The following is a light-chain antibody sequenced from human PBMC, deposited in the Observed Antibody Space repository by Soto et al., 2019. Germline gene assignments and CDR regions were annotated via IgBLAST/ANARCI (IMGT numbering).Light chain of an antibody. V-gene: IGKV1-9*01. CDR1: QGISSY. CDR2: AAS. J-gene: IGKJ4*01. CDR3: QQGLT. Sequence: DIQLTQSPSLLSASVGARVTIPCRASQGISSYLAWYQQKPGKAPKLLIYAASTLQSGVPSRFSGSGSGTEFTLTISSRQPEEFATYYCQQGLTFGGGTKVEIK.